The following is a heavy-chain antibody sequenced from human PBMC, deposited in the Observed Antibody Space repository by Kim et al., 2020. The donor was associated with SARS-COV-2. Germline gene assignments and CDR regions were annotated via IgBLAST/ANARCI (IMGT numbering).Heavy chain of an antibody. D-gene: IGHD5-12*01. CDR3: ARGRYSGYGPRQPTSPQRKASTNYSSYGMDV. CDR1: GGSFSGYY. V-gene: IGHV4-34*01. Sequence: SETLSLTCAVYGGSFSGYYWSWIRQPPGKGLEWIGEINHSGSTNYNPSLKSRVTISVDTSKNQFSLKLSSVTAADTAVYYCARGRYSGYGPRQPTSPQRKASTNYSSYGMDVWGQGTTVTVSS. CDR2: INHSGST. J-gene: IGHJ6*02.